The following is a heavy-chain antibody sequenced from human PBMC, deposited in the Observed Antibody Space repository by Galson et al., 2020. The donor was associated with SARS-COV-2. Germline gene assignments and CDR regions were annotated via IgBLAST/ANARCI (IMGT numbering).Heavy chain of an antibody. Sequence: SETLSLTCTVSGGSISSGGYYWSWIRQHPGKGLEWIGYIYYSGSTYYNPSLKSRVTISVDTSKNQFSLKLSSVTAADTAVYYCARSRHSSWGYITMIVVDAFDIWGQGTMVTVSS. CDR3: ARSRHSSWGYITMIVVDAFDI. CDR2: IYYSGST. D-gene: IGHD3-22*01. V-gene: IGHV4-31*03. J-gene: IGHJ3*02. CDR1: GGSISSGGYY.